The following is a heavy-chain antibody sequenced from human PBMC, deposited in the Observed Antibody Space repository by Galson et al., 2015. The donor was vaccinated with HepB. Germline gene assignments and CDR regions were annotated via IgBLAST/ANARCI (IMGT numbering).Heavy chain of an antibody. Sequence: SETLSLTCVVSGGSISSSNYYWGWVRQAPGKGLQWIGSIYYSGTTYYNPSFKSRISIDVDTSKKLFSLKLSSVTAADTAVYYCARAWDYQGLDWFDPWGKGTLVSVSS. V-gene: IGHV4-39*01. CDR2: IYYSGTT. CDR3: ARAWDYQGLDWFDP. D-gene: IGHD4/OR15-4a*01. CDR1: GGSISSSNYY. J-gene: IGHJ5*02.